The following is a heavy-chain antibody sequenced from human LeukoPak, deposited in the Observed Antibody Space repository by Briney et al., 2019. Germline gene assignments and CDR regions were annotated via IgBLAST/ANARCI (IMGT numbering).Heavy chain of an antibody. V-gene: IGHV4-59*01. J-gene: IGHJ4*02. CDR1: GGSISSYY. D-gene: IGHD3-22*01. Sequence: PSETLSLTCTVSGGSISSYYWSWIRQPPGKGLEWIGYIYSSGSTNYNPSLKGRVTISVDTSKNQFSLKLRSVTAADTAVCYCVRDHYYNSSGYTFGYWGQGTLVTVSS. CDR3: VRDHYYNSSGYTFGY. CDR2: IYSSGST.